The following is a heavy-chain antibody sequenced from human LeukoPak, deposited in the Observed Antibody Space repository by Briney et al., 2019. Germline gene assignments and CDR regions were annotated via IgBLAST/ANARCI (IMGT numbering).Heavy chain of an antibody. J-gene: IGHJ4*02. Sequence: SETLSLTCTVSGGSISSSSYYWGWIRQPRGKGLEWIGSMYYSGSTYYNPSLKSRVTISVDTSKNQFSLKLSSVTAADTAVYYCARHSSPDYDILTGYYNPYYFDYWGQGTLVTVSS. CDR2: MYYSGST. CDR3: ARHSSPDYDILTGYYNPYYFDY. V-gene: IGHV4-39*01. CDR1: GGSISSSSYY. D-gene: IGHD3-9*01.